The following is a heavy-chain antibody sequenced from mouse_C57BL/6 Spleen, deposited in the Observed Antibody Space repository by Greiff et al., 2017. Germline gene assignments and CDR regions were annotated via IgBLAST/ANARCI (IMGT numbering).Heavy chain of an antibody. Sequence: QVQLQQPGAELVMPGASVKLSCKASGYTFTSYWMHWVKQRPGQGLEWIGEIDPSDSYTNYNQKFKGKSTLTVDKSSSTAYMQLSSLTSEDSAVXYCAIITTVVGYFDYWGQGTTLTVSS. J-gene: IGHJ2*01. V-gene: IGHV1-69*01. D-gene: IGHD1-1*01. CDR1: GYTFTSYW. CDR2: IDPSDSYT. CDR3: AIITTVVGYFDY.